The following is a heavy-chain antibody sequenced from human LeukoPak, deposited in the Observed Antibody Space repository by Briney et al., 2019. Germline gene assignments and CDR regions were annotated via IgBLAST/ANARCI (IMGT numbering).Heavy chain of an antibody. CDR2: ICYSGRT. Sequence: AETLSLTCTVSGGSISRYCYNWIRQPPGKGLEWIGYICYSGRTNYNPSLKSRLTISVDTSKTQFSLKLSSVTAADTAVYSCATHHRFEKWLDPWGQGTLVTVYS. D-gene: IGHD3-9*01. J-gene: IGHJ5*02. CDR1: GGSISRYC. CDR3: ATHHRFEKWLDP. V-gene: IGHV4-59*01.